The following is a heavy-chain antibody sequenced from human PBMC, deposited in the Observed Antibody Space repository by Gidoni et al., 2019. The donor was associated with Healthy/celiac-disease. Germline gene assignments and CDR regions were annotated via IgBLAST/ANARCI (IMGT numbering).Heavy chain of an antibody. D-gene: IGHD2-15*01. CDR2: IKQDGSEK. J-gene: IGHJ4*02. Sequence: EVQLVESGGGLVQPGGSLRLACAASGFTFSSDWMSWVRQAPGKGLEWVANIKQDGSEKCYVDSVKGRFTISRDNAKNSLYLQMNSLRAEDTAVYYCARFGYCSGGSCYSDYFDYWGQGTLVTVSS. CDR1: GFTFSSDW. V-gene: IGHV3-7*01. CDR3: ARFGYCSGGSCYSDYFDY.